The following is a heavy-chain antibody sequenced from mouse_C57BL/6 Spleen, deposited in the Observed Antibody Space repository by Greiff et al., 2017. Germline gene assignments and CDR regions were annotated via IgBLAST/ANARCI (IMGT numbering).Heavy chain of an antibody. CDR1: GFTFTDYY. J-gene: IGHJ1*03. D-gene: IGHD1-1*02. CDR2: IRNKANGYTT. Sequence: VLLVASGGGLVQPGGSLSLSCAASGFTFTDYYMSWVRQPPGKALEWLGFIRNKANGYTTEYSASVKGRFTISRDNSQSILYLQMMALSAEDSATYYCAIYYGDWYCDVWGTGTTVTVSS. V-gene: IGHV7-3*01. CDR3: AIYYGDWYCDV.